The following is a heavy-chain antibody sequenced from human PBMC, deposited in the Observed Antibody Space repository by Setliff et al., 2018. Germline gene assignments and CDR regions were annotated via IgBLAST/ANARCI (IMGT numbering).Heavy chain of an antibody. Sequence: ASVKVSCKASGYTFRQAIVSWVRQAPGQGLEWLGWIGVYSGNTYSAQRFQGRVSLTTDESTNTAYLELRGLRSDDTAVYYCMRLVRFCSRTVCQRTSGDEAWGQGTLVTVSS. CDR3: MRLVRFCSRTVCQRTSGDEA. J-gene: IGHJ5*02. CDR2: IGVYSGNT. CDR1: GYTFRQAI. D-gene: IGHD3-3*01. V-gene: IGHV1-18*01.